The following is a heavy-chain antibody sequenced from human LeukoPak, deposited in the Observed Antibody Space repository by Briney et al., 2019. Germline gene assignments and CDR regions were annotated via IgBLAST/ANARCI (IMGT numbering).Heavy chain of an antibody. Sequence: KASETLSLTCSVSGGSFSSYYWSWIRQPPGKGLEWIGNIFYSGSTNYTPSLKSRITMSIDRSKDQFSLKLSSVTAADTAVYYCARGNYYYYYMDVWGKGTTVTISS. D-gene: IGHD6-13*01. J-gene: IGHJ6*03. CDR2: IFYSGST. CDR1: GGSFSSYY. V-gene: IGHV4-59*01. CDR3: ARGNYYYYYMDV.